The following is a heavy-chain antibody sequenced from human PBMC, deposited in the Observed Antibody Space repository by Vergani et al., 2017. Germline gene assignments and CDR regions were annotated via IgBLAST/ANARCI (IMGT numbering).Heavy chain of an antibody. Sequence: QVQLVESGGGVVQPGRSLRLSCAASGFTFSSYGMHWVRQAPGKGLEWVAVISYDGSNKYYADSVKGRFTISRDNSKNTLYLQMNSLRAEDTAVYYCAKDYRSVAGPVYYMDVWGKGTTVTVSS. D-gene: IGHD6-19*01. CDR2: ISYDGSNK. CDR3: AKDYRSVAGPVYYMDV. V-gene: IGHV3-30*18. CDR1: GFTFSSYG. J-gene: IGHJ6*03.